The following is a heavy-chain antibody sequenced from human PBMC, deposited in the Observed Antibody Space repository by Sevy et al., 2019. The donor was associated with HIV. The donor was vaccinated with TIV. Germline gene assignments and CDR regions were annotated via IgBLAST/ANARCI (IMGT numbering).Heavy chain of an antibody. D-gene: IGHD1-20*01. Sequence: ASVKVSCKASGYTFTGYYMHWVRQAPGQGLEWMGWVNPNRGGTNYAQKFQGRVTMTRDTSISTAYMELSRLRSDDTAVYYCARVEAVWVSVDYWVQGTLVTVSS. CDR3: ARVEAVWVSVDY. CDR2: VNPNRGGT. J-gene: IGHJ4*02. CDR1: GYTFTGYY. V-gene: IGHV1-2*02.